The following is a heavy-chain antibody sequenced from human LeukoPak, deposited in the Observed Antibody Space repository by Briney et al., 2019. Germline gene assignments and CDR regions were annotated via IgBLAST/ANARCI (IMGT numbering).Heavy chain of an antibody. D-gene: IGHD3-22*01. J-gene: IGHJ2*01. CDR1: GFTFSSYG. V-gene: IGHV3-30*18. Sequence: PGRSLRLSCAASGFTFSSYGMHWVRQAPGKGLEWVAVIPYDGSNKYYADSVKGRFTISRDNSKNTLYLQMNSLRAEDTAVYYCAKNRDRGVPTYYYDSSGSSHFDLWGRGTLVTVSS. CDR2: IPYDGSNK. CDR3: AKNRDRGVPTYYYDSSGSSHFDL.